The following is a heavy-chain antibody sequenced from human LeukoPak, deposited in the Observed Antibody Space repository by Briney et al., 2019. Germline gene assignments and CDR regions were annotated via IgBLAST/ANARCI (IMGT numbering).Heavy chain of an antibody. D-gene: IGHD3-16*02. CDR1: GGSFSGYY. CDR3: ARAPYDYVWGSYRRTYDY. CDR2: INHSGST. Sequence: SETLSLTCAVYGGSFSGYYRSWIRQPPGKGLEWIGEINHSGSTNYNPSLKSRVTISVDTSKNQFSLKLSSVTAADTAVYYCARAPYDYVWGSYRRTYDYWGQGTLVTVSS. J-gene: IGHJ4*02. V-gene: IGHV4-34*01.